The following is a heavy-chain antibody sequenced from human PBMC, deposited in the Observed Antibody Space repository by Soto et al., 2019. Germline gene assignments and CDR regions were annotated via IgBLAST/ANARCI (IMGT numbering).Heavy chain of an antibody. Sequence: QLQLQESGPGLVKPSETLSLTCTVSGDSISSSLYFWGWIRQPPGKGLEWIGNIYNSGNTYYNPSLESRVSISVDTSKNLFFLQLSSVTAADTAVYYCARNGAAARPLSFFVSLGQGSLVTVSS. CDR3: ARNGAAARPLSFFVS. V-gene: IGHV4-39*01. CDR1: GDSISSSLYF. J-gene: IGHJ4*02. D-gene: IGHD6-6*01. CDR2: IYNSGNT.